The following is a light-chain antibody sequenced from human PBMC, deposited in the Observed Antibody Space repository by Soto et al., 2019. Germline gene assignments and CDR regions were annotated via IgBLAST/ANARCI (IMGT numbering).Light chain of an antibody. CDR2: TAF. Sequence: DIQMTQSPSSLSASVGDRVTITCRASQSISGYLNWYQQKPGRAPNLLIYTAFSLQCGVPSRFSGSASGTDFTLTISSLQPEDFATYYCLPTYSTPGTFGQGTKLEIK. J-gene: IGKJ2*02. CDR3: LPTYSTPGT. CDR1: QSISGY. V-gene: IGKV1-39*01.